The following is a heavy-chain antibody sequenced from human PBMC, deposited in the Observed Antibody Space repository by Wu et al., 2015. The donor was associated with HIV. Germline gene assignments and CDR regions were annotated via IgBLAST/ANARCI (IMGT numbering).Heavy chain of an antibody. CDR3: ARAPYSVYGGNSAVQVGWYFDL. J-gene: IGHJ2*01. V-gene: IGHV1-69*13. CDR1: GGTFSSYA. D-gene: IGHD4-23*01. Sequence: QVQLVQSGAEVKKPGSSVKVSCKASGGTFSSYAISWVRQAPGQGLEWMGRIIPIFGTANYAQKFQGRVTITADESTSTAYMELSSLRSEDTAVYYCARAPYSVYGGNSAVQVGWYFDLVGPWHPGHCLL. CDR2: IIPIFGTA.